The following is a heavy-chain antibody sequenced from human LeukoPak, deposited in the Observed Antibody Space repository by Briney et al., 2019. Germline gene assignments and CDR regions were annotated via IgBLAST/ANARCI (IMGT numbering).Heavy chain of an antibody. CDR3: AKHPRYSGSYYFDY. CDR2: IRYDGSNK. V-gene: IGHV3-30*02. Sequence: PGGSLRLSCAASGFTFSSYGMHWVRQAPGKGLEWAAFIRYDGSNKYYADSVKGRFTISRDNSKNTLYLQMNSLRAEDTAVYYCAKHPRYSGSYYFDYWGQGTLVTVSS. J-gene: IGHJ4*02. CDR1: GFTFSSYG. D-gene: IGHD1-26*01.